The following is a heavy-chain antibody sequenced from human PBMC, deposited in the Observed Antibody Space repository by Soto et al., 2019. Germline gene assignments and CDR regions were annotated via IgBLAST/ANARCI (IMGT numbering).Heavy chain of an antibody. D-gene: IGHD3-10*01. CDR1: GGTFSSYT. V-gene: IGHV1-69*02. J-gene: IGHJ4*02. CDR2: IIPILGIA. CDR3: ARVGVDYYGSGSAGTADY. Sequence: QVQLVQSGAEVKKPGSSVKVSCKASGGTFSSYTISWVRQAPGQGLEWMGRIIPILGIANYAQKFQGRVTITADKSTSTVYMELSSLRSEDTAVYYCARVGVDYYGSGSAGTADYWGQGTLVTVSS.